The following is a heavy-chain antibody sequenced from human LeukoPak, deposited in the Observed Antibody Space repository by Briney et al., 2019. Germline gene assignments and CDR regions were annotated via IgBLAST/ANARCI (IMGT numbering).Heavy chain of an antibody. J-gene: IGHJ4*02. CDR1: VVSMNGYY. V-gene: IGHV4-4*07. D-gene: IGHD6-19*01. CDR2: VDSSGNT. Sequence: PSETLSLTCSVSVVSMNGYYWSWLRQSAGNRLEWIGHVDSSGNTNYNPSLESRVTMSVDTSKNQFSLKLSSVTAADTAVYYCARNGGSGWWYYFDYWGQGTLVTVSS. CDR3: ARNGGSGWWYYFDY.